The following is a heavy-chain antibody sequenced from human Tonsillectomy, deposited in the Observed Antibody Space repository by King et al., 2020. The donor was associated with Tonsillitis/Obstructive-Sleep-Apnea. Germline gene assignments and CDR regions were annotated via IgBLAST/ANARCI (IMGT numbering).Heavy chain of an antibody. CDR2: ISAYNGDT. D-gene: IGHD3-22*01. J-gene: IGHJ4*02. CDR1: GYTFTTYG. Sequence: QLVQSGGEVKKPGASVKVSCKASGYTFTTYGISWVRQAPGQGLEWMGWISAYNGDTNYAQKLQDRVTMTTDISTNTAYMEVRSLRSDDTAVYYCARDSRSHYYDTTGYYTFEYWGQGTLVTVSS. V-gene: IGHV1-18*01. CDR3: ARDSRSHYYDTTGYYTFEY.